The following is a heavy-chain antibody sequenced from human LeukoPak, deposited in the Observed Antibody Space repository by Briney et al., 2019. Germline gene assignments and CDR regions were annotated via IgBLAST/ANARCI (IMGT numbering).Heavy chain of an antibody. CDR3: ARDLDTTVTMKGMDV. J-gene: IGHJ6*04. CDR1: GGSFSGYY. V-gene: IGHV4-34*01. CDR2: INHSGST. D-gene: IGHD4-17*01. Sequence: PSETLSLTCAVYGGSFSGYYWSWIRQAPGKGLEWIGEINHSGSTNYNPSLKSRVTISVDTSKNQFSLKLSSVTAADTAVYYCARDLDTTVTMKGMDVWGKGTTVTVSS.